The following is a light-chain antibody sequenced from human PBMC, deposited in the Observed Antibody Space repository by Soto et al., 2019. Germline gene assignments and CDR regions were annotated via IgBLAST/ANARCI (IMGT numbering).Light chain of an antibody. CDR3: SSYAASNNLGV. Sequence: QSALTQPPSASGSPGQSVTISCIGTSSDVGGYNDVSWYQQHPGKAPKLMIYEVSKRPSGVPDRFSGSKSGNTASLTVSGLQDEDEADYYCSSYAASNNLGVFGGGTKLTVL. J-gene: IGLJ2*01. CDR1: SSDVGGYND. CDR2: EVS. V-gene: IGLV2-8*01.